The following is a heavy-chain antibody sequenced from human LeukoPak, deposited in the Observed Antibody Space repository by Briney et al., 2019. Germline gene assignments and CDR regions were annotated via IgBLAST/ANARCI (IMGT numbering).Heavy chain of an antibody. D-gene: IGHD2-2*01. CDR3: AKGARSIVVVPAAGLDY. CDR1: GFTFSSYA. Sequence: KAGGSLRLSCAASGFTFSSYAMGWVRQAPGKGLEWVSAISGSGGSTYYADSVKGRFTISRDNSKNTLYLQMNSLRAEDTAVYYCAKGARSIVVVPAAGLDYWGQGTLVTVSS. CDR2: ISGSGGST. V-gene: IGHV3-23*01. J-gene: IGHJ4*02.